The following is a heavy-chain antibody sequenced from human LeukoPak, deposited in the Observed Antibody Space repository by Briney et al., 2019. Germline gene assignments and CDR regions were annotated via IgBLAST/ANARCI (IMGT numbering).Heavy chain of an antibody. CDR2: IYYSGST. CDR1: GGSISSYY. V-gene: IGHV4-59*01. D-gene: IGHD1-26*01. Sequence: SETLSLTCTVSGGSISSYYWSWIRQPPGKGLEWIGYIYYSGSTNYNPPLKSRVTISVDTSKNQFSLKLSSVTAADTAVYYCARGVSSSGSYLFDYWGQGTLVTVSS. J-gene: IGHJ4*02. CDR3: ARGVSSSGSYLFDY.